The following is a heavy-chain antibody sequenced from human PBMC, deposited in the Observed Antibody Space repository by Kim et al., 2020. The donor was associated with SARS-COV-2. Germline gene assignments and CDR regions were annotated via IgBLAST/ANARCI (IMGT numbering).Heavy chain of an antibody. D-gene: IGHD3-22*01. CDR3: ARTSGGVITMIVVARDGMDV. CDR1: GFTFSSYS. V-gene: IGHV3-21*01. Sequence: GGSLRLSCAASGFTFSSYSMNWVRQAPGKGLEWVSSISSSSSYIYYADSVKGRFTISRDNAKNSLYLQMNSLRAEDTAVYYCARTSGGVITMIVVARDGMDVWGQGTTVTVSS. J-gene: IGHJ6*02. CDR2: ISSSSSYI.